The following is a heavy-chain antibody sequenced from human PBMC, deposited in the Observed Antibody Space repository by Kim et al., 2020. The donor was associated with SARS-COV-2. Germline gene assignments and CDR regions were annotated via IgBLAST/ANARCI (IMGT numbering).Heavy chain of an antibody. CDR3: AKAAREQLAPPDY. CDR2: ISYDGSNK. J-gene: IGHJ4*02. Sequence: GGSLRLSCAASGFTFSSYGMHWVRQAPGKGLEWVAVISYDGSNKYYADSVKGRFTISRDNSKNTLYLQMNSLRAEDTAVYYCAKAAREQLAPPDYWGQGT. D-gene: IGHD6-6*01. CDR1: GFTFSSYG. V-gene: IGHV3-30*18.